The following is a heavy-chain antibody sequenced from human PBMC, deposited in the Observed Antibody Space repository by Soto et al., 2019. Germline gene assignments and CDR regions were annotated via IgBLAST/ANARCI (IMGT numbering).Heavy chain of an antibody. J-gene: IGHJ5*02. D-gene: IGHD2-2*02. CDR3: ALGTYCSSTSCYKMNWFDP. V-gene: IGHV2-5*02. CDR1: GFSLSTSGVG. CDR2: IYWDDDK. Sequence: GPTLVNPTQTLTLTCTFSGFSLSTSGVGVGWIRQPPGKALEWLALIYWDDDKRYIPSLKSRLTITKDTSKNQVVLTMTNMDPVDTATYYFALGTYCSSTSCYKMNWFDPWGQGTLVTVSS.